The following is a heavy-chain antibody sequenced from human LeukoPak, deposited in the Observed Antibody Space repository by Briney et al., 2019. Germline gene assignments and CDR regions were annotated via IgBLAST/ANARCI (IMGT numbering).Heavy chain of an antibody. D-gene: IGHD2-15*01. CDR2: IYTSGRT. V-gene: IGHV4-4*09. J-gene: IGHJ4*02. CDR1: GDSVGSKS. CDR3: SVAGS. Sequence: SSETLSLTCTVPVSGDSVGSKSWSWIRQPPGKGLEWIGYIYTSGRTSYKPSLRSRVTISVDTSKNQFSLTLSSVTAADTAVYYCSVAGSWGQGTLVTVSS.